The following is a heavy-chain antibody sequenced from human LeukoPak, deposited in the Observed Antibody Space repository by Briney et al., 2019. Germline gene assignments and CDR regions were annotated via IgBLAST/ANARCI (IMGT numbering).Heavy chain of an antibody. CDR3: ARSSSSSVSNDY. CDR2: IYTSGST. Sequence: PSETLSLTCTVSGGSISSGSYYWSWIRQPAGKGLEWIGRIYTSGSTNYNPSLKSRVTISVDTSKNQFSLKLSSVTAADTAVYHCARSSSSSVSNDYWGQGTLVTVSS. D-gene: IGHD6-6*01. CDR1: GGSISSGSYY. V-gene: IGHV4-61*02. J-gene: IGHJ4*02.